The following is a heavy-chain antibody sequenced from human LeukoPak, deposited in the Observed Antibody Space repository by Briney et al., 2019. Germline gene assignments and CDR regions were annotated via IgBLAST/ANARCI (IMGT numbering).Heavy chain of an antibody. J-gene: IGHJ4*02. CDR2: INGDGRYI. D-gene: IGHD1-26*01. Sequence: GGSLRLSCAASGFTSSTYTMNWVRQAPGKGLEWVSSINGDGRYIYYADSMKGRFTISRENAKNSLYLQMNSLRAEDTAMYYCARQKQSHGNFDYWGQGTLVTVSS. CDR1: GFTSSTYT. V-gene: IGHV3-21*04. CDR3: ARQKQSHGNFDY.